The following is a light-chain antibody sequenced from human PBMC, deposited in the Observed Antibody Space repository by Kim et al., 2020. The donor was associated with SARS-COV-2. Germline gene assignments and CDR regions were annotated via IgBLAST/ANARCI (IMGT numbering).Light chain of an antibody. V-gene: IGKV3-15*01. CDR2: GAS. CDR1: QTVSRN. CDR3: QHYNNWPPWA. J-gene: IGKJ1*01. Sequence: EVVMTQSPATLAVSPGERVSLSCRASQTVSRNLAWYQQKPGQPPRLLIYGASTRAVGIPARFSGSGSDTEFTLTIASLQSEDFAVYYCQHYNNWPPWAFGQGTKVEIK.